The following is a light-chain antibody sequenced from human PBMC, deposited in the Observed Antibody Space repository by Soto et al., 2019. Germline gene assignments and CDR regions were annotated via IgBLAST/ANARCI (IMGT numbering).Light chain of an antibody. CDR1: QSVSSY. Sequence: EIVLTQSPATLSLSPGERATLSCRASQSVSSYLAWYQQKPGQAPRLLIYDASNRATGIPARFSGSASGTDFTLTISSLEPEDFAVYYCQQRSNWPPTFGQGTKLDIK. V-gene: IGKV3-11*01. CDR2: DAS. J-gene: IGKJ2*01. CDR3: QQRSNWPPT.